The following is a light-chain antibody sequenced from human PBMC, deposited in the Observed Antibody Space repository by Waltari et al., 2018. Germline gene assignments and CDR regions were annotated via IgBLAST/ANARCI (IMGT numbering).Light chain of an antibody. CDR1: SSDFGAYHY. V-gene: IGLV2-11*01. CDR2: AVS. J-gene: IGLJ2*01. CDR3: CSFAGGYTMA. Sequence: QSALTPPRSVSGSPGQSVTISCPGTSSDFGAYHYVSWHQQHPGKPPKLIIFAVSERPSGVPDRFSGSKSGSTASLTISGLQADDEGDYYCCSFAGGYTMAIGGGTKLTVL.